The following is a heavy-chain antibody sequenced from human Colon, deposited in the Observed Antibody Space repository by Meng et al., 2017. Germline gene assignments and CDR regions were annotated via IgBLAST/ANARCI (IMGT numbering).Heavy chain of an antibody. CDR2: ISSSASTI. D-gene: IGHD2-21*01. V-gene: IGHV3-48*03. CDR3: ARAYSGIFDF. CDR1: GFTFSSYE. J-gene: IGHJ4*02. Sequence: GESLKISCAASGFTFSSYEMNWVRQAPGKGLEWVSFISSSASTISYANFVKGRFTISRDNAKNSLYLQMNNLRAEDTAVYFCARAYSGIFDFWGQGTLVTVSS.